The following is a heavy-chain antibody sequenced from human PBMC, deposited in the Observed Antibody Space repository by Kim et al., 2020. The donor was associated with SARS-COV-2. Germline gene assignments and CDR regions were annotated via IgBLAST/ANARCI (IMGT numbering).Heavy chain of an antibody. J-gene: IGHJ6*02. CDR2: VNPSGGST. CDR1: GYTFTSYY. V-gene: IGHV1-46*01. CDR3: AREGGYCSGGSCYSDSYGMDV. Sequence: ASVKVSCKASGYTFTSYYMHWVRQAPGQGLEWMGIVNPSGGSTSYAQKFQGRVTMTRDTSTSTVYMELSSLRSEDTAVYYCAREGGYCSGGSCYSDSYGMDVWGQGTTVTVSS. D-gene: IGHD2-15*01.